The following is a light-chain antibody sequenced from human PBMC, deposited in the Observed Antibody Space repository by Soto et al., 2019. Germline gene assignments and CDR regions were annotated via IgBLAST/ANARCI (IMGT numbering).Light chain of an antibody. CDR1: SSDVGSYPY. CDR3: GSYTTRSPVV. CDR2: DVN. V-gene: IGLV2-14*03. Sequence: QSALTQPASVSGSPGQSITISCTGSSSDVGSYPYVSWYQQHPGKAPKLMIYDVNSRPSGVSNRFSGSKSGNTASLIISGLQAEDEADYYCGSYTTRSPVVFGGGTKLTVL. J-gene: IGLJ2*01.